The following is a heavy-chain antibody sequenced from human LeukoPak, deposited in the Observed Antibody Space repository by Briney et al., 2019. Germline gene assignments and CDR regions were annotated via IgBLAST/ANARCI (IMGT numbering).Heavy chain of an antibody. CDR2: IIPILGIA. V-gene: IGHV1-69*04. Sequence: SVKVSCKASGGTFSSYAISWVRQAPGQGLEWMGRIIPILGIANYAQKFQGRVTITTDKSTSTAYMELGSLRSEDTAVYYCARDREVYYDSSGYYYGSDGNAFDIWGQGTMVTVSS. D-gene: IGHD3-22*01. CDR1: GGTFSSYA. J-gene: IGHJ3*02. CDR3: ARDREVYYDSSGYYYGSDGNAFDI.